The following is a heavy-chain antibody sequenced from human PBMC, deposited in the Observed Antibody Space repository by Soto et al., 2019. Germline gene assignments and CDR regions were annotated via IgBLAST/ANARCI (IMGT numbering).Heavy chain of an antibody. CDR2: ISGSGDST. V-gene: IGHV3-23*01. D-gene: IGHD3-22*01. J-gene: IGHJ6*02. Sequence: EVQLLESGGGFVQPGGSLRLSCAAAGFTFSSYAMSWARQAPGKGLEWVSAISGSGDSTSYADSVKGRFTISRDNSKNTLFLKMNSLRAEDTAVYYCAKGGYPMNPYYYGMDVWGQGTTVTVSS. CDR1: GFTFSSYA. CDR3: AKGGYPMNPYYYGMDV.